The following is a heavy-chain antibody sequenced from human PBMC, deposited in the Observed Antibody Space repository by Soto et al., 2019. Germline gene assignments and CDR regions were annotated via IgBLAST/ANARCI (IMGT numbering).Heavy chain of an antibody. CDR3: ARNILGGTTDY. Sequence: ASLKVSCKASGYTFTNHAIHWVRQAPGQGLEWMGWINAGKGDTKYPQRFQDRVTITRDTSASTAYMELSSLRSEDTAVYYCARNILGGTTDYWGPGTLVTVSS. D-gene: IGHD1-7*01. J-gene: IGHJ4*02. CDR2: INAGKGDT. V-gene: IGHV1-3*01. CDR1: GYTFTNHA.